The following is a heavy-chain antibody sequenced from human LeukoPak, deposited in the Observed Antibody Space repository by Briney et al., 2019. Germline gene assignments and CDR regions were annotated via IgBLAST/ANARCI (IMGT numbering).Heavy chain of an antibody. J-gene: IGHJ6*04. CDR3: AELGITMIGGV. D-gene: IGHD3-10*02. CDR1: GFTFSNYG. Sequence: GGSLRLSCAASGFTFSNYGMHWVRQAPGKGLEWVSYISSSGSTIYYADSVKGRFTISRDNAQNSLYLQMNSLRAEDTAVYYCAELGITMIGGVWGKGTTVTISS. V-gene: IGHV3-48*04. CDR2: ISSSGSTI.